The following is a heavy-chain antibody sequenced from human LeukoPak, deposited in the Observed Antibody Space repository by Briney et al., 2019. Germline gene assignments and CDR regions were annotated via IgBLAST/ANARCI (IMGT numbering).Heavy chain of an antibody. CDR1: GFTFSSYA. V-gene: IGHV3-30*04. CDR2: ISYDGSNK. D-gene: IGHD3-22*01. CDR3: ARDWDYYDSSGYYPLYYFDY. Sequence: GRSLRLSCAASGFTFSSYAMHWVRQAPGKGLEWVAVISYDGSNKYYADSVKGRFTISRDNSKNTLYLQMNSLRAEDTAVYYCARDWDYYDSSGYYPLYYFDYWGQGTLVTVSS. J-gene: IGHJ4*02.